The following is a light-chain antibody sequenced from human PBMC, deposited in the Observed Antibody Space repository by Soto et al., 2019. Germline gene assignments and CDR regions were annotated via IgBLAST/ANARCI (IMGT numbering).Light chain of an antibody. V-gene: IGKV1-27*01. CDR1: QGISNY. CDR3: QQYNSLWT. J-gene: IGKJ1*01. CDR2: AAS. Sequence: DIQMTQSPSSLSASVGDRVTITCRASQGISNYLAWYQQKPGKVPKLLIYAASTLQSGVPSRFSGSGSGTDFTLTISSLQPEDVATYYCQQYNSLWTFGQGTKVDIK.